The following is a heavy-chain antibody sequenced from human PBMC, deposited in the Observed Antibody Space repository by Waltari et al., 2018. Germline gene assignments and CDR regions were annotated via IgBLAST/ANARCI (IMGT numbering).Heavy chain of an antibody. Sequence: EVQVVESGGGLVQPGGSLRLSCVASGFTFSNYEMNWVRQAPGKGLEWVSLISNRSNTTYYADSVKGRFTISRDNAKNSMYLEMDSLRAEDTAVYYCARPSTEYYYYYYYMDVWGKGTTVTVS. CDR2: ISNRSNTT. V-gene: IGHV3-48*03. CDR3: ARPSTEYYYYYYYMDV. CDR1: GFTFSNYE. J-gene: IGHJ6*03.